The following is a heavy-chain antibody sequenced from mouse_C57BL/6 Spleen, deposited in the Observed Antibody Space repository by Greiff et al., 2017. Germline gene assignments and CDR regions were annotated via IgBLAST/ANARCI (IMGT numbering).Heavy chain of an antibody. D-gene: IGHD2-1*01. CDR2: INPSTGGT. CDR3: ARWNGNPRDY. CDR1: GYSFTGYY. V-gene: IGHV1-42*01. J-gene: IGHJ2*01. Sequence: VQLQQSGPELVKPGASVKISCKASGYSFTGYYMNWVKQSPEKSLEWIGEINPSTGGTTYNQKFKAKATLTVDKSSSTAYMQLKSLTSEDSAVYYCARWNGNPRDYWGQGTTLTVSS.